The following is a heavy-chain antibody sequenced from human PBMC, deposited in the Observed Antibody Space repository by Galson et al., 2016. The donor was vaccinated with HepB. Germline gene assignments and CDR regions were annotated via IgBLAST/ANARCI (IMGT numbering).Heavy chain of an antibody. J-gene: IGHJ5*01. CDR2: VIPFFGTS. CDR1: GGTFRSYT. D-gene: IGHD2-2*01. V-gene: IGHV1-69*13. CDR3: ASPIETCSSTNCLDS. Sequence: SVKVSCKASGGTFRSYTLIWVRQAPGQGPEWMGGVIPFFGTSTYAQKFQGRVTITADASTATAYMELSSLKSDDTVVYYCASPIETCSSTNCLDSWGQGTLVTVSS.